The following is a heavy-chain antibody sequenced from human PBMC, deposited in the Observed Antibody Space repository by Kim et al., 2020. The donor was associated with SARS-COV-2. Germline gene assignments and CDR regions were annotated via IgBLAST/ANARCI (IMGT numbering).Heavy chain of an antibody. J-gene: IGHJ4*02. CDR3: AKVPYGSGSPKHDY. CDR2: ISGSGGST. Sequence: GGSLRLSCAASGFTLSSYAMSWVRQAPGKGLEWVSAISGSGGSTYYADSVKGRFTISRDNSKNTLYLQMNSLRAEDTAVYYCAKVPYGSGSPKHDYWGQGTLVTVSS. CDR1: GFTLSSYA. V-gene: IGHV3-23*01. D-gene: IGHD3-10*01.